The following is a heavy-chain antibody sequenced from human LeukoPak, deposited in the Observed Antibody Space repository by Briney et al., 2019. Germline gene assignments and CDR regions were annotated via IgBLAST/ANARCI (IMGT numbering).Heavy chain of an antibody. Sequence: SETLSLTCTVSGGSISSYYWSWIRQPAGKGLEWIGRIYSSGSTNYNPSLKSRVTMSVDTSKNQFSLKLSSVTAADTAVYCCARGPISTGWYTFDYWGQGTLVTVSS. CDR3: ARGPISTGWYTFDY. D-gene: IGHD6-19*01. CDR1: GGSISSYY. CDR2: IYSSGST. J-gene: IGHJ4*02. V-gene: IGHV4-4*07.